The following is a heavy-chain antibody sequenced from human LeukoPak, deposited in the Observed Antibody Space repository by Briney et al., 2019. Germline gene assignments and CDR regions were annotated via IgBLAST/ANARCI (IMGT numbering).Heavy chain of an antibody. CDR1: GFTSSSYS. Sequence: GGSLRLSCAASGFTSSSYSMNWVRQAPGKGLEWVSSISSSSSYIYYADSVKGRFTISRDNAKNSLYLQMNSLRAEDTAVYYCARDPLSGDTGVDYWGQGTLVTVSS. V-gene: IGHV3-21*01. CDR2: ISSSSSYI. D-gene: IGHD7-27*01. J-gene: IGHJ4*02. CDR3: ARDPLSGDTGVDY.